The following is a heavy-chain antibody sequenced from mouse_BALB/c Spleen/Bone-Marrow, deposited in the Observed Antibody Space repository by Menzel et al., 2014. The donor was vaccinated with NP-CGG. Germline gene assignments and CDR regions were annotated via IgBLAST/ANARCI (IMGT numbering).Heavy chain of an antibody. D-gene: IGHD1-1*01. J-gene: IGHJ2*01. Sequence: VQLQQSGAELVKPGASVKLSCTASGFNIKDTYMHWVKQRPEQGLEWIGRIDPANGNTKYDPKFQGKATITADTSSNPGFPQPSSLTSEDPAVFYCACYFYGPHFDYWGQGPPLPVSS. CDR2: IDPANGNT. V-gene: IGHV14-3*02. CDR1: GFNIKDTY. CDR3: ACYFYGPHFDY.